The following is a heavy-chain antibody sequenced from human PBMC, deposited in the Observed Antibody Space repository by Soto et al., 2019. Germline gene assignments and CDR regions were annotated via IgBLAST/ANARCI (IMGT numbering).Heavy chain of an antibody. Sequence: SETLSLTCTVSDGSISSGGYYWSWIRQHPGKGLEWIGYIYYSGTTYYNPSLKSRVTISVDTSKNQFSLKLSSVSAADTALYYCARCSLVVVPAPGFDPWGRGTLVT. CDR1: DGSISSGGYY. V-gene: IGHV4-31*03. J-gene: IGHJ5*02. D-gene: IGHD2-2*01. CDR2: IYYSGTT. CDR3: ARCSLVVVPAPGFDP.